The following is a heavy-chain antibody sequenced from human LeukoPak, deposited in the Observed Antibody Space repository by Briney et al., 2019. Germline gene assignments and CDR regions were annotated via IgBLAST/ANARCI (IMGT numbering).Heavy chain of an antibody. D-gene: IGHD2-2*02. V-gene: IGHV3-23*01. CDR3: AKAQLGYCSSTSCYNLDY. Sequence: PGGSLRLSCSASGFTFSNYAMSWVRQAPGKGLEWVSAINDGVGRAFYADAVKGRFTISRDNSKNTLYLQMNSLRAEDTAVYYCAKAQLGYCSSTSCYNLDYWGQGTLVTVSS. CDR1: GFTFSNYA. J-gene: IGHJ4*02. CDR2: INDGVGRA.